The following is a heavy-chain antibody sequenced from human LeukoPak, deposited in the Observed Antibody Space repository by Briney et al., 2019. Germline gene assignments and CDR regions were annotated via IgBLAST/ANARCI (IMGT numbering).Heavy chain of an antibody. CDR3: ATVNGYCSGGSCPNWFDP. CDR2: FDPEDGET. V-gene: IGHV1-24*01. CDR1: GYTLTELS. Sequence: GASVKVSCKVSGYTLTELSMHWVRQAPGKGLEWMGGFDPEDGETIYAQKFQGRVTMTEDTSTDTAYMELSSLRSEGTAVYYCATVNGYCSGGSCPNWFDPWGQGTLVTVSS. J-gene: IGHJ5*02. D-gene: IGHD2-15*01.